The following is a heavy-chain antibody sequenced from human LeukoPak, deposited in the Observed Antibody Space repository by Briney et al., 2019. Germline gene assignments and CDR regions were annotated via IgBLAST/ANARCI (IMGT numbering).Heavy chain of an antibody. V-gene: IGHV3-21*01. Sequence: GGSLRLSCAASGFTFSSYSMNWVRQAPGKGLEWVSSISRSSSYIYYADSVKGRFTISRDNAKNSLYLQMNSLRAEDTAVYYCARRAGAYSHPYDYWGQGTLVTVSS. CDR2: ISRSSSYI. J-gene: IGHJ4*02. D-gene: IGHD4/OR15-4a*01. CDR3: ARRAGAYSHPYDY. CDR1: GFTFSSYS.